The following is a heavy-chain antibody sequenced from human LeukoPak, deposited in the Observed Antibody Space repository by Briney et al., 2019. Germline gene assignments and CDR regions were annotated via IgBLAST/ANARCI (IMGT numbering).Heavy chain of an antibody. J-gene: IGHJ5*02. D-gene: IGHD5-18*01. V-gene: IGHV4-59*01. CDR2: IYYSGST. CDR1: GGSISSYY. CDR3: AREGRARGHSLDP. Sequence: SETLSLTCTVSGGSISSYYWSWIRQPPGKGLEWIGYIYYSGSTNYNPSLKSRVTISVDTSKNQFSLKLSSVTAADTAVYYCAREGRARGHSLDPWGQGTLVTVSS.